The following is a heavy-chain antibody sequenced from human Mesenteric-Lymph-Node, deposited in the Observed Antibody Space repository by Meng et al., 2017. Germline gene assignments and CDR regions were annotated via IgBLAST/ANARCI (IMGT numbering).Heavy chain of an antibody. V-gene: IGHV1-18*01. Sequence: QVYLLRSGSGVKKPGASGRVSCEASGYTFASYGISWLRQAPGQGLEWMGWFVNNVDTYSAQKFQGRVTMTTDTHTSTAFMELRSLRSDDTAVYYCARGTPGRSYSDYWGQGTLVTVSS. J-gene: IGHJ4*02. CDR1: GYTFASYG. CDR2: FVNNVDT. D-gene: IGHD3-10*01. CDR3: ARGTPGRSYSDY.